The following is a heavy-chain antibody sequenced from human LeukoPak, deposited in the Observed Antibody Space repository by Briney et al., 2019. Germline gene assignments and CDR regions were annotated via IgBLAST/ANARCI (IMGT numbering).Heavy chain of an antibody. CDR1: GFTFSSYW. V-gene: IGHV3-7*01. CDR2: IKQDGGEI. Sequence: GGSLRLSCAASGFTFSSYWMSWVRQAPGKGLEWVANIKQDGGEIYYVDSVKGRFTISRDNAKNSLYLQMNSLRAEDTAVYYCVRGWGSGYDSGYWGQGTLVTVSS. CDR3: VRGWGSGYDSGY. D-gene: IGHD5-12*01. J-gene: IGHJ4*02.